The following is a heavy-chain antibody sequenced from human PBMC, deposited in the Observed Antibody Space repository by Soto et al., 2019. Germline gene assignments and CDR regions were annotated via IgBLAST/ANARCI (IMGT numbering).Heavy chain of an antibody. J-gene: IGHJ4*02. V-gene: IGHV1-46*01. D-gene: IGHD2-15*01. CDR2: IIPSVGSA. Sequence: ASVKVSCKASGYTFTSYYMHWVRQAPGQGLEWMGIIIPSVGSASYAQKFQGRVTITGDESTSTAYMELSSLRSEDTAVYYCARPLTPYCSGGRCYSGLDYWGQGTLVTVSS. CDR3: ARPLTPYCSGGRCYSGLDY. CDR1: GYTFTSYY.